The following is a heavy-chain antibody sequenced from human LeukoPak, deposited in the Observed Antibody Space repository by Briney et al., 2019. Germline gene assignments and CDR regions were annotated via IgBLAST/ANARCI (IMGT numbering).Heavy chain of an antibody. D-gene: IGHD6-19*01. J-gene: IGHJ4*02. CDR1: GYSFTSYW. CDR2: IDPSDSYT. Sequence: GESLRISCKGSGYSFTSYWISWVRQMPGKGLEWMGRIDPSDSYTNYSPSFQGHVTISADKSISTAYLQWCSLKASDTAMYYCASTQSGWYEKFDYWGQGTLVTVSS. CDR3: ASTQSGWYEKFDY. V-gene: IGHV5-10-1*01.